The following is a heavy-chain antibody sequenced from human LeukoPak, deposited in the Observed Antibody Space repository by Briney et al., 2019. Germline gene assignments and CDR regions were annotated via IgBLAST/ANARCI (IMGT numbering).Heavy chain of an antibody. Sequence: PGRSLRLSCAASGFTFSSYGMHWVRQAPGKGLEWVAVIWYDGSNKYYADSVKGRFTISRDNSKNTLYLQMNSLRAEDTAVYYCASSSPYGDPRGYYYYGMDVWGQGTTVTVS. V-gene: IGHV3-33*01. J-gene: IGHJ6*02. CDR2: IWYDGSNK. D-gene: IGHD4-17*01. CDR3: ASSSPYGDPRGYYYYGMDV. CDR1: GFTFSSYG.